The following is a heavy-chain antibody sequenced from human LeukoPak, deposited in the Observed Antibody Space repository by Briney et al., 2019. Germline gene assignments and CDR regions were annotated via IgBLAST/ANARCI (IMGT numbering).Heavy chain of an antibody. V-gene: IGHV3-30*03. CDR1: GFTFSSYG. Sequence: GRSLRLSCAASGFTFSSYGMQWVRQAPGKGLEWVAVISYDGSSKYYADSVKGRFTISRDNAKNSLYLQINSLRAEDTAVYYCARSSYSSSSSVWGQGTMVTVSS. D-gene: IGHD6-6*01. CDR2: ISYDGSSK. CDR3: ARSSYSSSSSV. J-gene: IGHJ3*01.